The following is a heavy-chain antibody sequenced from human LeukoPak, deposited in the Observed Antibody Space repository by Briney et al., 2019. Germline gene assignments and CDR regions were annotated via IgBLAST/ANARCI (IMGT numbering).Heavy chain of an antibody. CDR3: ARDFHTLTNYYYYYMDV. V-gene: IGHV3-30*02. Sequence: GGSLRLSCAASGFTFSGYGIHWVRQAPGKGLEWVAFIQYDGSNNYYAVSVKGRSTISRDNSKNTLYLQMNSLRPEDTAVYYCARDFHTLTNYYYYYMDVWGKGTTVTVSS. D-gene: IGHD4-17*01. J-gene: IGHJ6*03. CDR1: GFTFSGYG. CDR2: IQYDGSNN.